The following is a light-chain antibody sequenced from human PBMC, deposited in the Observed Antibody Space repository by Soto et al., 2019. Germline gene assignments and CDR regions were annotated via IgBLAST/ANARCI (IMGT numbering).Light chain of an antibody. J-gene: IGKJ1*01. V-gene: IGKV3-20*01. CDR1: QSVRSRY. Sequence: VWTQSPGSVSLTQGELATFSCAVCQSVRSRYLAWYQQKPGQAPRLLIYGASSRATGIPDRFSGSGSGTDFTLTISRLEPEDVAVYYCQQYGRSPKTFGQGTKVDIK. CDR2: GAS. CDR3: QQYGRSPKT.